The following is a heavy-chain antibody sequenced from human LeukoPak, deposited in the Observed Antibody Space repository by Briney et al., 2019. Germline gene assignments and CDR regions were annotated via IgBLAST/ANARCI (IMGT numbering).Heavy chain of an antibody. CDR3: ARGAGSGGSVKPGTYGMDA. D-gene: IGHD2-15*01. CDR1: GYTFTRHY. Sequence: ASVKDSCKASGYTFTRHYMHWVRQTPGQARDWMGVINPSGGSTSYAQKFQGRVNMTRDTSTSTVYMELSSLRSEDTAVYYCARGAGSGGSVKPGTYGMDAWAKGPRSPSP. CDR2: INPSGGST. J-gene: IGHJ6*02. V-gene: IGHV1-46*01.